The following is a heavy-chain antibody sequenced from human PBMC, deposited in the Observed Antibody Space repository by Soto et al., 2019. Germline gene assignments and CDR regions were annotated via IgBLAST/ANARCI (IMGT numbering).Heavy chain of an antibody. CDR2: ISSSSSTI. Sequence: GGSLRLSCAASGFTFSSYSMNWVRQAPGKGLEWVSYISSSSSTIYYADSVKGRFTISRDNAKNSLYLQMNSLRAEDTAVYYCARGPYWYYDFWSGYPAFDYWGQGTLVTVSS. CDR3: ARGPYWYYDFWSGYPAFDY. V-gene: IGHV3-48*01. D-gene: IGHD3-3*01. J-gene: IGHJ4*02. CDR1: GFTFSSYS.